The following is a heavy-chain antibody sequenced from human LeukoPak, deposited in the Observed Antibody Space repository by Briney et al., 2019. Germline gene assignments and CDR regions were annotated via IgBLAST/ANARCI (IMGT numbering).Heavy chain of an antibody. CDR3: ARHPAPGIAAAGRYAFDY. V-gene: IGHV4-59*04. Sequence: SETLSLTCTVSGASISSYYWTWIRQPPGKGLEWIGYFYYSGSTYYNPSLKSRVTISVDTSKNQCSLRLSSVTAADTAIYYCARHPAPGIAAAGRYAFDYWGQGTLVTVSS. J-gene: IGHJ4*02. CDR2: FYYSGST. CDR1: GASISSYY. D-gene: IGHD6-13*01.